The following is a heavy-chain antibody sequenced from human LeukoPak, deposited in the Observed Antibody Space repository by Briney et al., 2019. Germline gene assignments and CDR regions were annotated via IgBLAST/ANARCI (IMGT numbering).Heavy chain of an antibody. J-gene: IGHJ4*02. CDR2: ISSNGGST. CDR1: GFTFSSYA. CDR3: VALYGSGSYHDY. Sequence: PGGSLRLSCSASGFTFSSYAMHWVRQAPGKGLGYVSAISSNGGSTYYADSVKGRFTISRDNSKNTLYLQMSSLRAEDTAVYYCVALYGSGSYHDYWGQGTLVTVSS. V-gene: IGHV3-64D*06. D-gene: IGHD3-10*01.